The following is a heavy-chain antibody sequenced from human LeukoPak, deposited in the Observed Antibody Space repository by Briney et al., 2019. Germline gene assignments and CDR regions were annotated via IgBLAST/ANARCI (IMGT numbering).Heavy chain of an antibody. CDR2: ISYDGSNK. CDR3: AKGSQKMVYARFDY. Sequence: GGSLRLSCAASGFTFSSYGMHWVRQAPGKGLEWVAVISYDGSNKYYADSVKGRFTISRDNSKNTLYLQMNSLRAKDTAVYYCAKGSQKMVYARFDYWGQGTLVTVSS. V-gene: IGHV3-30*18. J-gene: IGHJ4*02. D-gene: IGHD2-8*01. CDR1: GFTFSSYG.